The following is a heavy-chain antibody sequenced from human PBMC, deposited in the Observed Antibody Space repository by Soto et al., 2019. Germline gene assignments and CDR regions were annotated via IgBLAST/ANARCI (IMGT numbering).Heavy chain of an antibody. D-gene: IGHD3-22*01. CDR2: ISSSAVYI. CDR1: GFNFITYS. CDR3: VRDGLDYYDAARLYFDK. V-gene: IGHV3-21*01. J-gene: IGHJ4*02. Sequence: EVQLVDSGGGPVRPGGSLKLSCAASGFNFITYSLSWVRQAPGKGLAWVASISSSAVYIDYADSVKGRFTISRDNANNSLYLQMNSLRAEDTATYYCVRDGLDYYDAARLYFDKWGQGTLVTVSS.